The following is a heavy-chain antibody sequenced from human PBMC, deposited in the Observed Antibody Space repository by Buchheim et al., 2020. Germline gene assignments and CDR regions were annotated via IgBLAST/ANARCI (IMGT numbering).Heavy chain of an antibody. D-gene: IGHD6-19*01. CDR2: IDPSDSYA. J-gene: IGHJ6*02. CDR3: ARPLGGSGWPYYYYYGMDV. CDR1: GYSFTSYW. Sequence: EVQLVQSGAEVKKPGESLRISCKGSGYSFTSYWISWVRQMPGKGLEWMGRIDPSDSYANYSPSFQGHVTISADKSISTAYLQWSSLKASDTAMYYCARPLGGSGWPYYYYYGMDVWGQGTT. V-gene: IGHV5-10-1*03.